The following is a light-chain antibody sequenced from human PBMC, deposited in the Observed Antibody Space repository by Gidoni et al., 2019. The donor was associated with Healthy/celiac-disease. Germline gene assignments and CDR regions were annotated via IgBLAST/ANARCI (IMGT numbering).Light chain of an antibody. Sequence: DIFLTQSPDSLAVSLGERATINCKPSQSAVYSSNNKNYLAWYQQKPGQPPKLLIYWASTRESGVPDRFSGSGSGTDFTLTISSLQAEDVAVYYCQQYYSTPYTFGQGTKLEIK. CDR2: WAS. CDR1: QSAVYSSNNKNY. J-gene: IGKJ2*01. CDR3: QQYYSTPYT. V-gene: IGKV4-1*01.